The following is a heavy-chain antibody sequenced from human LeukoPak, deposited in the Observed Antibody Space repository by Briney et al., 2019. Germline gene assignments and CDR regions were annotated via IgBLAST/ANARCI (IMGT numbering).Heavy chain of an antibody. CDR2: ISAYNGNT. Sequence: ASVKVSCKASGYTFTSYGISWVRQAPGQGLEGMGWISAYNGNTNYAQKLQGRVTMTTDTSTSTAYMELRSLRSDDTAVYYCAREKWLIWLLTRGGAFDIWGQGTMVTVSS. CDR1: GYTFTSYG. J-gene: IGHJ3*02. CDR3: AREKWLIWLLTRGGAFDI. D-gene: IGHD5-24*01. V-gene: IGHV1-18*01.